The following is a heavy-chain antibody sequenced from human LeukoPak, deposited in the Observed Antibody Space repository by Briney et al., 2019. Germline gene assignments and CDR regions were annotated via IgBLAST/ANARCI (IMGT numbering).Heavy chain of an antibody. CDR1: GGSISSYY. D-gene: IGHD3-22*01. CDR3: ARHSYYYDSSGPTGGWFDP. V-gene: IGHV4-4*09. CDR2: IYTSGST. Sequence: PSETLPLTCTVSGGSISSYYWSWIRQPPGKGLEWIGYIYTSGSTNYNPSLKSRVTISVDTSKNQFSLKLSSVTAADTAVYYCARHSYYYDSSGPTGGWFDPWGQGTLVTVSS. J-gene: IGHJ5*02.